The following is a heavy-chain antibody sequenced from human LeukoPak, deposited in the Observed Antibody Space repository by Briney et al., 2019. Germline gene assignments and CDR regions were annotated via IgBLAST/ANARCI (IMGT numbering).Heavy chain of an antibody. CDR2: FSGSGGST. CDR3: ARSGRGGAFDI. D-gene: IGHD1-26*01. V-gene: IGHV3-23*01. CDR1: GFTFSSHA. Sequence: PGGSLRLSCAASGFTFSSHAMSWVRQAPGKGLEWVLSFSGSGGSTYYADSVKGRFTISGDNAKNTLYLQMNSLRAEDTAVYYCARSGRGGAFDIWGHGTMVTVSS. J-gene: IGHJ3*02.